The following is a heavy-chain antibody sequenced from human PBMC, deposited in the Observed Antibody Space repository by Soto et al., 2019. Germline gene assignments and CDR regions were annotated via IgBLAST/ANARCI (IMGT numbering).Heavy chain of an antibody. J-gene: IGHJ6*02. Sequence: GEALKISCKGSGYSFTSYWIGWVRQMPGKGLEWMGIIYPGDSDTRYSPSFQGQVTISADKSISTAYLQWSSLKASDTAMYYCARTEKNILKYYYDMEVGGQGTAVPVS. V-gene: IGHV5-51*01. CDR1: GYSFTSYW. D-gene: IGHD2-15*01. CDR2: IYPGDSDT. CDR3: ARTEKNILKYYYDMEV.